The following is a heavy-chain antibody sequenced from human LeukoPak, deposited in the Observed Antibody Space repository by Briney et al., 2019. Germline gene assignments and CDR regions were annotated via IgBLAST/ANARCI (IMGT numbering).Heavy chain of an antibody. CDR3: ARRGYYDNSGHPYYYYMDV. J-gene: IGHJ6*03. V-gene: IGHV3-7*01. CDR1: GFSFRSYW. Sequence: GGSLRLSCAASGFSFRSYWISWVRQAPGKGLEWVANIKRDGNEKYYVDSVKGRFTISRDNAKNSLYLQMNSLRAEDTAVYYCARRGYYDNSGHPYYYYMDVWGKGTTVTVSS. D-gene: IGHD3-22*01. CDR2: IKRDGNEK.